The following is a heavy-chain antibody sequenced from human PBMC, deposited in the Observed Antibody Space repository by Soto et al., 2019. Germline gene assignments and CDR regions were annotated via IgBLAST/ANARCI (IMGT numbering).Heavy chain of an antibody. Sequence: GGSLRLSCAASGFTFSSYWMHWVRQAPGKGLVWVSRINSDGSSTSYADSVKGRFTISRDNAKNTLYLQMNSLRAEDTAVYYCARESGIVGAYFDYWGQGTLVTVS. D-gene: IGHD1-26*01. V-gene: IGHV3-74*01. CDR3: ARESGIVGAYFDY. CDR1: GFTFSSYW. J-gene: IGHJ4*02. CDR2: INSDGSST.